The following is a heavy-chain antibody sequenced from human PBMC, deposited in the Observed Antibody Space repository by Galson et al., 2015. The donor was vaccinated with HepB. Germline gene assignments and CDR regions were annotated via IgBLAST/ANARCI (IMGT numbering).Heavy chain of an antibody. J-gene: IGHJ4*02. CDR1: GFTFSRDG. D-gene: IGHD5-12*01. CDR3: ARGRGYVYLSVDY. CDR2: ISYDGSNK. Sequence: SLRLSCAASGFTFSRDGMHWVRQAPGKGLEWVAVISYDGSNKYYADSVKGRFTISRDNSKNTLYLQMNSLRAEDTAVYYCARGRGYVYLSVDYWGQGTLVTVSS. V-gene: IGHV3-30*03.